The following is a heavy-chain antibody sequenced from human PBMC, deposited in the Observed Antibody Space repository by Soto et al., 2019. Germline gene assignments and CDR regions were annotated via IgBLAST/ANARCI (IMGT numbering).Heavy chain of an antibody. D-gene: IGHD3-22*01. V-gene: IGHV4-59*08. J-gene: IGHJ4*02. CDR3: ASTRMIVAHFDY. CDR2: IYYSGST. CDR1: GGSISSYY. Sequence: QVQLQESGPGLVKPSETLSLTCTVSGGSISSYYWSWIRQPPGKGLEWIGYIYYSGSTNYNPSLKSRVTISVDTSKNQFSRKLSSVTAADTAVYYCASTRMIVAHFDYWGQGTLVTVSS.